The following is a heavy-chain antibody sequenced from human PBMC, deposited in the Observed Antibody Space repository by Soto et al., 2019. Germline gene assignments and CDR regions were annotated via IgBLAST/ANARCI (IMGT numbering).Heavy chain of an antibody. V-gene: IGHV4-39*01. CDR3: ARQLRFLEWLSLFGWFDP. J-gene: IGHJ5*02. CDR1: GGSISSSSYY. CDR2: IYYSGST. D-gene: IGHD3-3*01. Sequence: SETLSLTCXVSGGSISSSSYYWGWIRQPPGKGLEWIGSIYYSGSTYYNPSLKSRVTISVDTSKNQFSLKLSSVTAADTAVYYCARQLRFLEWLSLFGWFDPWGQGTLVTVSS.